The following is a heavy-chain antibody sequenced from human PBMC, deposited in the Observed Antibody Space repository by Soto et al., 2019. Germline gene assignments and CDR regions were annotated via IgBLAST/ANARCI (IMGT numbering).Heavy chain of an antibody. CDR2: IWNDGSNE. CDR3: ARDQTDSGGYSDS. CDR1: GFNFSSYG. D-gene: IGHD3-22*01. Sequence: QVQLVESGGGVVQPGGSLRLSCEASGFNFSSYGIHWDRQAPGKGLEWVAIIWNDGSNEYYADSVKGRFTISRDNSKNAVYLQVSKLRAEDTAVYFCARDQTDSGGYSDSWGQGTLVTVSS. J-gene: IGHJ4*02. V-gene: IGHV3-33*01.